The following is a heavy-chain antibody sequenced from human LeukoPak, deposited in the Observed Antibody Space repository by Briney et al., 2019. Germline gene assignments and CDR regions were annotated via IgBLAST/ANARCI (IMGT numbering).Heavy chain of an antibody. CDR3: ATEANGRHYDY. D-gene: IGHD2-8*01. Sequence: GGSLRLSCTASGLTFSTSGFNWVRQAPGKGLEWVASIGPTDSDRYHADSIKGRFTISRDNANNFLYLQMNSLRAEDTAVYYCATEANGRHYDYWGQGTLLTVSS. CDR1: GLTFSTSG. V-gene: IGHV3-21*06. CDR2: IGPTDSDR. J-gene: IGHJ4*02.